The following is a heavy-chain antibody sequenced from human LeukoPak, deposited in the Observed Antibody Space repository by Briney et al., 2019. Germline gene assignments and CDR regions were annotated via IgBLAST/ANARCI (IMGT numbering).Heavy chain of an antibody. V-gene: IGHV3-7*01. CDR1: GFTFRSYW. J-gene: IGHJ4*02. D-gene: IGHD5-12*01. CDR3: ARVCYSGWNLEY. Sequence: QPGGSLRLSWAASGFTFRSYWMSWVRQPPGKGLEWVANINQAGSVQYYVDSVKGRFTISRDAAKTSLYVQMNSLREEDTAEYYCARVCYSGWNLEYWGQGSLVTVSS. CDR2: INQAGSVQ.